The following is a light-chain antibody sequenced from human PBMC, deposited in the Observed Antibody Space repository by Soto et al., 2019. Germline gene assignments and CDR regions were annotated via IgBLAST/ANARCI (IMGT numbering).Light chain of an antibody. CDR3: AAWDDYLRGCV. CDR2: TND. CDR1: TSNIGSNP. V-gene: IGLV1-44*01. J-gene: IGLJ3*02. Sequence: QSVLSQPPSASGTPGQRVIISCSGSTSNIGSNPVNWYRQFPGTAPKLLIYTNDQRPSGVPDRFSGSKSGTSASLAISGLQSEDEADYYCAAWDDYLRGCVFGGGTKLTVL.